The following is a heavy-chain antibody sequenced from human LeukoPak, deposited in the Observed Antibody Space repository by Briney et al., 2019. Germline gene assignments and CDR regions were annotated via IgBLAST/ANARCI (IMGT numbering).Heavy chain of an antibody. CDR1: GFTFSSYG. CDR2: ISYDGSNK. Sequence: GGSLRLSCAASGFTFSSYGMHWVRQAPGKGLEWVAVISYDGSNKYYADSVKGRFTISRDNPKNTLYLQMNSLRAEDTAVYYCAKDPGFDPWGQGTLVTVSS. CDR3: AKDPGFDP. J-gene: IGHJ5*02. V-gene: IGHV3-30*18.